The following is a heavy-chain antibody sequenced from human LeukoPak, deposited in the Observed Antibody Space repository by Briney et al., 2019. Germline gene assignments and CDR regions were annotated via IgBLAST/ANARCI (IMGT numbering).Heavy chain of an antibody. Sequence: GGSLRLPCVASGFTFSSYWMSWVRQAPGKGLEWVANIKQDGSVEYYVDSVKGRFTISRDNAKNSLYLQMNSLRGEDTAVYYCARIGYSSSAFDMWGQGTMVTVSS. CDR3: ARIGYSSSAFDM. CDR1: GFTFSSYW. D-gene: IGHD6-13*01. J-gene: IGHJ3*02. V-gene: IGHV3-7*01. CDR2: IKQDGSVE.